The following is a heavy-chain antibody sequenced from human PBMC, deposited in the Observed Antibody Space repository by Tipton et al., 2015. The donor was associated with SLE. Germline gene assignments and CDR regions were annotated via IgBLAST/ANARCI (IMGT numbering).Heavy chain of an antibody. Sequence: TLSLTCAVNGGSFSGYYWSWIRQPPGKGLEWIGEINHSGSTNYNPSLKSRVTISVDTSKNQFSLKLSSVTAADTAVYYCARGAAAAGPFDYWGQGTLVTVSS. J-gene: IGHJ4*02. V-gene: IGHV4-34*01. D-gene: IGHD6-13*01. CDR2: INHSGST. CDR1: GGSFSGYY. CDR3: ARGAAAAGPFDY.